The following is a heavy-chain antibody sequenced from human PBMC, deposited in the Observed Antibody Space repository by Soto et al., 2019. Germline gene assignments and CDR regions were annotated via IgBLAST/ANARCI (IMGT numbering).Heavy chain of an antibody. V-gene: IGHV3-15*07. J-gene: IGHJ3*01. CDR1: GFTFSDAW. Sequence: EVQLVESGGGLVKPGGSLRLSCAASGFTFSDAWMNWVRQAPGKGLEWVGRIKSKAGGGAIDYAAPVKGRLTISRDDSKDTLYLQINSLKTEDTAVYYCTTDGYFGGVVVASHFWGQGTMITVSS. CDR3: TTDGYFGGVVVASHF. D-gene: IGHD3-10*01. CDR2: IKSKAGGGAI.